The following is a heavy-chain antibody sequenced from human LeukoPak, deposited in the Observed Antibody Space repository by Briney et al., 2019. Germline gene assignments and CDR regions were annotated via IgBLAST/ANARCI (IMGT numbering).Heavy chain of an antibody. CDR3: GKWNYGSGSRLLDFDY. Sequence: HPGGSLRLSCAASGFTFSSYAMSWVRQAPGKGLEWVSAISGSGGSTYYADSVKGRFTISRDNSKNTLYLQMNSLRAEDTAVYYCGKWNYGSGSRLLDFDYWGQGTLVTVSS. D-gene: IGHD3-10*01. V-gene: IGHV3-23*01. CDR1: GFTFSSYA. CDR2: ISGSGGST. J-gene: IGHJ4*02.